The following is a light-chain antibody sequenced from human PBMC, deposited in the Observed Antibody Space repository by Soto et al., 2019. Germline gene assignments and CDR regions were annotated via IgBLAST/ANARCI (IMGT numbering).Light chain of an antibody. Sequence: DIQRTQSPSSLYASVGDRVTITCRASQSISSYLNWYQQKPGKAPKLLIYAASSLQSGVPSRFSGSGSGTDFTLTISSLQPEDFATYYCQQSYSTPKTFGQGTQVEIK. J-gene: IGKJ1*01. CDR2: AAS. V-gene: IGKV1-39*01. CDR1: QSISSY. CDR3: QQSYSTPKT.